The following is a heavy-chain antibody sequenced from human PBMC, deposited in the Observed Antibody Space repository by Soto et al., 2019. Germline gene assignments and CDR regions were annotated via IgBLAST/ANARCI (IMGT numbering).Heavy chain of an antibody. D-gene: IGHD4-17*01. V-gene: IGHV1-18*01. CDR2: ISAYNGNT. CDR3: ARDLKGDYSLGY. Sequence: GASVKVSCKASGYTFTSYGISWVRQAPGQGLEWMGWISAYNGNTNYAQKFQGRVTMTADTSTSTAYMELRSLRSDDTAVYYCARDLKGDYSLGYWGQGTLVTVSS. J-gene: IGHJ4*02. CDR1: GYTFTSYG.